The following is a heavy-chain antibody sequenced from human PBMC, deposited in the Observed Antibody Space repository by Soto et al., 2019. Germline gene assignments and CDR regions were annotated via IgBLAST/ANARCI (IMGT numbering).Heavy chain of an antibody. CDR1: GLTISGKKY. Sequence: DVQLVESGGGLIQPGESLRLSCAAFGLTISGKKYVAWVRQAPGKGLEWVSALYDVDGSFYADSVKGRFTTSSDSSKITVYLQMNDLTPDDTAVYYCATWHEREHAYDVWGQGTTVTVSS. V-gene: IGHV3-53*01. CDR2: LYDVDGS. D-gene: IGHD1-1*01. CDR3: ATWHEREHAYDV. J-gene: IGHJ3*01.